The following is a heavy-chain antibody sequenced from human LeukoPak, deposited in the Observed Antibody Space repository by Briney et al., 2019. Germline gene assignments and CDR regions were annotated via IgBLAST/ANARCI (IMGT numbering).Heavy chain of an antibody. D-gene: IGHD1-7*01. CDR3: ARANNWNYALGY. J-gene: IGHJ4*02. CDR1: GDRFIRYG. Sequence: GASVKVSCNASGDRFIRYGISWVRQAPGQGLEWMGWISTGNGNTNYGQKFQGRVTMTTDTSTGTAYMELRSLGSDDTAIYYCARANNWNYALGYWGQGTLVTVSS. V-gene: IGHV1-18*01. CDR2: ISTGNGNT.